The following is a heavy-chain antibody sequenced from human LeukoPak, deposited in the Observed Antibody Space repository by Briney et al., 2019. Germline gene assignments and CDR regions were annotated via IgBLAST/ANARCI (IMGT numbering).Heavy chain of an antibody. D-gene: IGHD2/OR15-2a*01. CDR2: IGPHSTFT. Sequence: ASVKVSCKPSGFTITDHYIHWVRQAPGQGLEWMGYIGPHSTFTSSPQEFQGRVTMTRDTSMTTAYMELTRLTSDDTAVYYCVREGEGPLSKDFDYWGQGTLVTVSS. J-gene: IGHJ4*02. CDR3: VREGEGPLSKDFDY. CDR1: GFTITDHY. V-gene: IGHV1-2*02.